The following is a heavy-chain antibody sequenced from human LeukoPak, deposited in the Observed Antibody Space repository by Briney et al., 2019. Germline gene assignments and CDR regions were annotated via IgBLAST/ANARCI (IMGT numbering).Heavy chain of an antibody. CDR1: GFTFSSYG. Sequence: GGSLRLSCAASGFTFSSYGMHWVRQAPGKGLEWVAGIWYDGSNKYYADSVKGRFTISRDNSKNTLYLQMNSLRAEDTAVYYCAKSPVTNAPYYYYMDVWGKGTTVTVSS. CDR3: AKSPVTNAPYYYYMDV. CDR2: IWYDGSNK. V-gene: IGHV3-33*06. J-gene: IGHJ6*03. D-gene: IGHD4-11*01.